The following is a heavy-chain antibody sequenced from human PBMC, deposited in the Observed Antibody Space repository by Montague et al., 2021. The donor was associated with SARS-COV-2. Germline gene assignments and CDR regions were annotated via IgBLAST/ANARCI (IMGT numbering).Heavy chain of an antibody. D-gene: IGHD3-22*01. V-gene: IGHV4-34*01. Sequence: SETLSLTCAVDGGSFSGYYWSWIRQPPGKGLEWIGEINQSGSTNXXPSLKSRVTLSVDTSKKQFSLKLSSLTAADTAVYYCARVAGGYYHDSSAYFDYWGQGSLVTVSS. CDR1: GGSFSGYY. CDR3: ARVAGGYYHDSSAYFDY. J-gene: IGHJ4*02. CDR2: INQSGST.